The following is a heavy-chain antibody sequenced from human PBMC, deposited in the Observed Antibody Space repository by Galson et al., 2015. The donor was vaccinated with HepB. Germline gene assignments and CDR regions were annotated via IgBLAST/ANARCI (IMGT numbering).Heavy chain of an antibody. CDR3: ARVNTAVVPLDY. V-gene: IGHV3-21*01. CDR1: GFTFSIYN. CDR2: ISSTSSYI. J-gene: IGHJ4*02. D-gene: IGHD5-18*01. Sequence: SLRLSCAASGFTFSIYNMNWVRQAPGKGLEWVSSISSTSSYIFYADSVKGRFTISRDNAKNSLYLQMNSLRAEDTAVYYCARVNTAVVPLDYWGQGTLVTVSS.